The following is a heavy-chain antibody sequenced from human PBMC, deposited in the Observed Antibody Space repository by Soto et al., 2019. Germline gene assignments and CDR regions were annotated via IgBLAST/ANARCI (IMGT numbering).Heavy chain of an antibody. V-gene: IGHV3-53*01. CDR1: RFTVSSNY. D-gene: IGHD2-15*01. Sequence: PGGSLRLSCSASRFTVSSNYMSWVRQAPGKGLEWVSVIYSGGSTYYADSVKGRFTISRDNSKNTLYLQMNSLRAEDTAVYYCAREYCSGGSCYSTDDMDVWGQGTTVTVSS. CDR2: IYSGGST. J-gene: IGHJ6*02. CDR3: AREYCSGGSCYSTDDMDV.